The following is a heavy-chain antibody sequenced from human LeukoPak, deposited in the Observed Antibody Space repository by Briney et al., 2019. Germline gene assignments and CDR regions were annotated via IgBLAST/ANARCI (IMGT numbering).Heavy chain of an antibody. CDR2: IYYSGST. J-gene: IGHJ4*02. D-gene: IGHD3-22*01. CDR3: ARSGELWLLTYYFDY. Sequence: TTSETLSLTCTVSGGSISSSSYYWGWIRQPPGKGLEWIGSIYYSGSTYYNPSLKSRVTISVDTSKNQPSLKLSSVTAADTAVYFCARSGELWLLTYYFDYWGQGTLVTVS. CDR1: GGSISSSSYY. V-gene: IGHV4-39*07.